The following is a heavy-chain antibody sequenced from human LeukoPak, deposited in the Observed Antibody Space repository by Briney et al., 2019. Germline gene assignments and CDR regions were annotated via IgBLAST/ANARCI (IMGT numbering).Heavy chain of an antibody. CDR1: GGSISSGSYY. CDR3: ARGKIVAPPPFDY. Sequence: SETLSLTCTVSGGSISSGSYYWGWIRQPPGKGLEWIGRIYNSGSTYYNPSLKSRVTISVDTSKNQFSLKLSSVPAAAPALYSCARGKIVAPPPFDYWGQGTLVTVSS. D-gene: IGHD3-22*01. CDR2: IYNSGST. J-gene: IGHJ4*02. V-gene: IGHV4-39*07.